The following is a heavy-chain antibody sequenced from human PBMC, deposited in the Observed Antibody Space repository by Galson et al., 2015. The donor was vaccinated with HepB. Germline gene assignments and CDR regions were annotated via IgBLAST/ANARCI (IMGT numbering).Heavy chain of an antibody. V-gene: IGHV3-33*01. CDR1: GFTFSSYG. J-gene: IGHJ4*02. CDR2: IWYDGSNK. Sequence: SLRLSCAASGFTFSSYGMHRVRQAPGKGLEWVAVIWYDGSNKYYADSVKGRFTVSRDNSKNTLYLQMNSLRAEDTAVYYCARDLAVAGGFDYWGQGTLVTVSS. D-gene: IGHD6-19*01. CDR3: ARDLAVAGGFDY.